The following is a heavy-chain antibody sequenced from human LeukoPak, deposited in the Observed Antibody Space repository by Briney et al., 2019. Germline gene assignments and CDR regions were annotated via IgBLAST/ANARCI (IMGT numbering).Heavy chain of an antibody. V-gene: IGHV3-48*01. CDR2: ISSSSSTI. CDR3: ARTATYCSGGSCGDAFDI. D-gene: IGHD2-15*01. Sequence: PGGSLRLSCAASGFTFSSYSMNWVRQAPGKGLEWVSYISSSSSTIYYADSVKGRVTISRDNAKNSLYLQMNSLRAEDTAVYYCARTATYCSGGSCGDAFDIWGQGTMVTVSS. CDR1: GFTFSSYS. J-gene: IGHJ3*02.